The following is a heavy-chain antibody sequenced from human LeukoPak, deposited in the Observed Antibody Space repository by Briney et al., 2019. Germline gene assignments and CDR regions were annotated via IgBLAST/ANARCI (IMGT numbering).Heavy chain of an antibody. V-gene: IGHV4-34*01. J-gene: IGHJ4*02. CDR2: INHSGST. Sequence: PSETLSLTCAVYGGSFSGYYWSWIRQPPGKGLEWIGEINHSGSTNYNSSLKSRVTISVDTSKNQFSLKVNSVTAADTAVYYCARGSDYDSSACEYWGQGTLVTVSS. CDR3: ARGSDYDSSACEY. CDR1: GGSFSGYY. D-gene: IGHD3-22*01.